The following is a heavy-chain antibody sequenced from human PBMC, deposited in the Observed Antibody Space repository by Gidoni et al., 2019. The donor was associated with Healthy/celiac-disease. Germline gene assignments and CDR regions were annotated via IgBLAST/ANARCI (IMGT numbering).Heavy chain of an antibody. Sequence: QDQLVQSGAEVTTPGAPVKLTCKVSGSNLTELYMHWVRQAPGKGLEWMGGFDPEDGETIYAQKFQGRVTMTEDTSTDTAYMELSSLRSEDTAVYYCATLFWSGYWLIDYWGQGTLVTVSS. CDR2: FDPEDGET. J-gene: IGHJ4*02. D-gene: IGHD3-3*01. CDR1: GSNLTELY. CDR3: ATLFWSGYWLIDY. V-gene: IGHV1-24*01.